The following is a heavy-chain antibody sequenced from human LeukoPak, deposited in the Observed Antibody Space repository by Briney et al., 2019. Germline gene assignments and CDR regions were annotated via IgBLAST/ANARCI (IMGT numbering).Heavy chain of an antibody. CDR3: ARDPAHYGDYGYNWFDP. CDR2: IIPIFGTA. Sequence: ASVKVSCTASGGTFSSYAISWVRQAPGQGLEWMGGIIPIFGTANYAQKFQGRVTITADESTSTAYMELSSLRSEDTAVYYCARDPAHYGDYGYNWFDPWGQGTLVTVSS. D-gene: IGHD4-17*01. CDR1: GGTFSSYA. V-gene: IGHV1-69*13. J-gene: IGHJ5*02.